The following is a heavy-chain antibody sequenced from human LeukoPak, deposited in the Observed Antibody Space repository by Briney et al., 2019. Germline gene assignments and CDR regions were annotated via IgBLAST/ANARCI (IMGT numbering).Heavy chain of an antibody. J-gene: IGHJ4*02. CDR2: INHSGST. V-gene: IGHV4-34*01. D-gene: IGHD3-10*01. Sequence: SETLSLTCTVSGGSISSYYWSWIRQPPGKGLEWIGEINHSGSTNYNPSLKSRVTISVDTSKNQFSLKLSSVTAADTAVYYCARAPPRYYYGSGSRTGRDYWGQGTLVTVSS. CDR3: ARAPPRYYYGSGSRTGRDY. CDR1: GGSISSYY.